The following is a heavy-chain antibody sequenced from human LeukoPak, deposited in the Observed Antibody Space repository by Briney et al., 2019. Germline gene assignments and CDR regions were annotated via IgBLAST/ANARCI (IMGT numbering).Heavy chain of an antibody. J-gene: IGHJ4*02. CDR1: GYTFTSYG. CDR3: ASSLYYYGSGSTGPFDY. V-gene: IGHV1-18*01. D-gene: IGHD3-10*01. Sequence: ASVKVSCKASGYTFTSYGISWVRQAPGQGLEWMGWISAYNGKTNYAQRLQGRVTMTTDTSTSTAYMELRSLRSDDTAVYYSASSLYYYGSGSTGPFDYWGQGTLVTVSS. CDR2: ISAYNGKT.